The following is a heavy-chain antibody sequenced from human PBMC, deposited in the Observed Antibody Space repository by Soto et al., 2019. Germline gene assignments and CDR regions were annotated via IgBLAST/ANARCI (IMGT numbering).Heavy chain of an antibody. V-gene: IGHV3-23*01. D-gene: IGHD2-21*01. Sequence: DVQLLESGGGLVQPGGSLRLSCVASGFTFSKYAMIWVRQAXXXXXXXVSGITGSGNTIEYADSVKGRFSISRDNSKNTVDLQMNXXXXXXXXXXXXXXXXXXXXXXXLVSXWXQGTLVTVS. CDR1: GFTFSKYA. J-gene: IGHJ4*02. CDR3: XXXXXXXXXXXLVSX. CDR2: ITGSGNTI.